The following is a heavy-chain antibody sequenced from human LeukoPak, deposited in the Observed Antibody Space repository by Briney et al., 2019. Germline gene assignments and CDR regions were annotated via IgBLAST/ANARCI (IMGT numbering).Heavy chain of an antibody. J-gene: IGHJ6*03. D-gene: IGHD3-10*01. V-gene: IGHV4-4*07. CDR2: IYSSGST. Sequence: SETLSLTCNVSGGSIENYYWSWIRQPAGKGLEWIGRIYSSGSTNYNPSHKSRATMSVDTSKNQFSLNLTSVTAADTAVYYCARENYQLLLYYYYYMDVWGKGTTVTVSS. CDR1: GGSIENYY. CDR3: ARENYQLLLYYYYYMDV.